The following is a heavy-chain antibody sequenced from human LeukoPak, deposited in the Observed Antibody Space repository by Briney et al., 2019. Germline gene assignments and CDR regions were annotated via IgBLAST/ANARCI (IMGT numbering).Heavy chain of an antibody. J-gene: IGHJ5*02. CDR2: TYYRSKWYN. CDR3: AREVAVARNWFDP. D-gene: IGHD6-19*01. V-gene: IGHV6-1*01. CDR1: GDSVSSNSAA. Sequence: SQTLSLTCAISGDSVSSNSAAGNWIRQSPSRGLEWLGRTYYRSKWYNDYAVSVKSRITINPDTSKNQFSLQLNSVTPEDTAVYYCAREVAVARNWFDPWGQGTLVTVSS.